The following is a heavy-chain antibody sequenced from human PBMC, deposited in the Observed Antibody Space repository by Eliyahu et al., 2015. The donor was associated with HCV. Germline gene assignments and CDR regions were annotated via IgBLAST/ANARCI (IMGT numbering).Heavy chain of an antibody. V-gene: IGHV5-51*03. Sequence: SGAEVKKSGESLKISCKGAGYSFAXYWXAWVRQMPGKGLEWMGXIRPGDSDTRYSPSXHGQVTISADISINTAYLQWTSLXDSDTAMYFCARPRSPGVIHDAFDIWGQGTLVTVSS. D-gene: IGHD2-8*01. CDR3: ARPRSPGVIHDAFDI. J-gene: IGHJ3*02. CDR2: IRPGDSDT. CDR1: GYSFAXYW.